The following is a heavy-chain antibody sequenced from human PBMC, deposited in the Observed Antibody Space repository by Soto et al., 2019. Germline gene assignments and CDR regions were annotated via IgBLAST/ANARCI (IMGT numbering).Heavy chain of an antibody. V-gene: IGHV2-5*01. CDR2: IYWNDDK. CDR1: GFSLSTSGVG. Sequence: SGPTLVKPTQTLTLTCTFSGFSLSTSGVGVGWIRQPPGKALEWLALIYWNDDKRYSPSLKSRLTITKDTSKNQVVLTMTNMDPVDTATYYCAHSTRWVSGQQLVRKEWFDPWGQGTLVTVSS. D-gene: IGHD6-13*01. J-gene: IGHJ5*02. CDR3: AHSTRWVSGQQLVRKEWFDP.